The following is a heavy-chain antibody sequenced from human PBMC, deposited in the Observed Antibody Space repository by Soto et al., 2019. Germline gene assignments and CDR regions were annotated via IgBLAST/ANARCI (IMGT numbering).Heavy chain of an antibody. J-gene: IGHJ6*02. CDR3: AASIFYYGMDV. CDR2: IYPGDSDT. V-gene: IGHV5-51*01. Sequence: GESLKISCKGSGDTFTNYWIGWVRQMPGKGLEWMGIIYPGDSDTKYNTSFQGQVTISADKSITTTYLQWSSLKASDTAIYYCAASIFYYGMDVWGQGTTVTVSS. CDR1: GDTFTNYW.